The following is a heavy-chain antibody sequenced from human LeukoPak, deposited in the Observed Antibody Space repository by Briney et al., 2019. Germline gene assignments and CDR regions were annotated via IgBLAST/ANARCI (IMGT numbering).Heavy chain of an antibody. V-gene: IGHV4-4*08. CDR1: DDSISDYY. J-gene: IGHJ4*02. CDR3: VREILYCSGGSCYRGPFDN. Sequence: SETLSLTCTVSDDSISDYYRGWIRQPPGKGLEWIGYFYNSGRSTYNPSLKSRVTISADTSKNHFSLKLNSVTAADTAVYYCVREILYCSGGSCYRGPFDNWGQGTLVTVSA. D-gene: IGHD2-15*01. CDR2: FYNSGRS.